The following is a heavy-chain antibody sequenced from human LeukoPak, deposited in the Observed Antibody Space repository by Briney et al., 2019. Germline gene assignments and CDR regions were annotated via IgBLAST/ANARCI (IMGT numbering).Heavy chain of an antibody. V-gene: IGHV1-18*01. J-gene: IGHJ6*02. Sequence: ASVKVSCKASGYTFTSYGITWVRQTPGQGLEWMGWISGYSDDTNYAQKFQGRVTMTTGTSTAYMELRSLTSDDTAVYYCARDHPLELERRAAFAGDYCYGMDVWGQGTTVTVS. CDR3: ARDHPLELERRAAFAGDYCYGMDV. CDR1: GYTFTSYG. CDR2: ISGYSDDT. D-gene: IGHD1-1*01.